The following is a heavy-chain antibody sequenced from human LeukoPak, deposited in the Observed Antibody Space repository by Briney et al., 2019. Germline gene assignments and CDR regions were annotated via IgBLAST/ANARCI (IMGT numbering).Heavy chain of an antibody. Sequence: GGSLRLSCAASGFTFSSYSMNWVRQAPGKGLEWVSSISSSSSYIYYADSVKGRFTISRDNAKNSLYLQMNSLRAEDTAVYYCARGVRGVIIYYFDYWGQGTLVTVSS. J-gene: IGHJ4*02. CDR1: GFTFSSYS. V-gene: IGHV3-21*01. CDR3: ARGVRGVIIYYFDY. CDR2: ISSSSSYI. D-gene: IGHD3-10*01.